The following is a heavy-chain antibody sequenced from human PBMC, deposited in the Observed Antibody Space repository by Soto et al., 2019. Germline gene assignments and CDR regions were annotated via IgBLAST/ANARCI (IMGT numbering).Heavy chain of an antibody. CDR3: ARLGRRTVTTFPDAFDI. J-gene: IGHJ3*02. CDR2: IYSGGST. Sequence: GGSLRLSCAASGFTVSSNYMSWVRQAPGKGLEWVSVIYSGGSTYYADSVKGRFTISRDNSKNTLYLQMNSLRAEDTAVYYCARLGRRTVTTFPDAFDIWGQGTMVTVSS. CDR1: GFTVSSNY. D-gene: IGHD4-17*01. V-gene: IGHV3-53*01.